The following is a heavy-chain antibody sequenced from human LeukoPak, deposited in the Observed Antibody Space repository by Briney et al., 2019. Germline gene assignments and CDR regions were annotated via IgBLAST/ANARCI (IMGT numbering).Heavy chain of an antibody. V-gene: IGHV3-7*01. J-gene: IGHJ4*02. CDR3: ARDKYDILTGYYY. D-gene: IGHD3-9*01. CDR1: GFTFSSYW. CDR2: IKQDGSEK. Sequence: PGGSLRLSCATSGFTFSSYWMSWVRQAPGKGLEWVANIKQDGSEKYYVDSVKGRFTISRDNAKNSLYLQMNSLRDEDTAVYYCARDKYDILTGYYYWGQGTLVTVSS.